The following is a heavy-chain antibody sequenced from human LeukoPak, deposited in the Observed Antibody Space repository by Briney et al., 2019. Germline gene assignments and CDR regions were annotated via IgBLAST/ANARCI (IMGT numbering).Heavy chain of an antibody. CDR3: AKPKVGYYDPYGMDV. CDR2: ISYDGSNK. J-gene: IGHJ6*02. D-gene: IGHD3-3*01. Sequence: PGRSLRLSCAASGFTFSSYGMHWVRQAPGKGLEWVAVISYDGSNKYYADSVKGRFTISRDNSKSTLYVQMNSLRAEDTAVYYCAKPKVGYYDPYGMDVWGQGTTVTVSS. CDR1: GFTFSSYG. V-gene: IGHV3-30*18.